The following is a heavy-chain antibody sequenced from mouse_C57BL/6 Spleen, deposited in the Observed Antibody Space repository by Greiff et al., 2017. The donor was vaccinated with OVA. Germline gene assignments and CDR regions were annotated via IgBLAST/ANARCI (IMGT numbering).Heavy chain of an antibody. CDR1: GFTFSSYA. CDR2: LSGGGGNT. J-gene: IGHJ2*01. Sequence: EVMLVESGEGLVKPGGSLKLSCAASGFTFSSYAMSWGRQTPEQRLEWVAYLSGGGGNTYYPDSVKGRFTISRDNAKNTLYLQMSSLRSEDTALYYCARKDGDYWGQGTTLTVSS. V-gene: IGHV5-9*01. CDR3: ARKDGDY.